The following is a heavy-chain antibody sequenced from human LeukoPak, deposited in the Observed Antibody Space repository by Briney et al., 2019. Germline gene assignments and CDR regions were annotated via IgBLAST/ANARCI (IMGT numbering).Heavy chain of an antibody. CDR2: MSYDGGNK. Sequence: GGSLRLSCGTSGFSFSAYGMHWVRQAPGKGLEWVAVMSYDGGNKFYADSVKGRFTISRDNSKNTMSLQMNSLRAEDTALYYCAKASNSGYFYGSGRYENWFDAWGQGTLVTVSS. V-gene: IGHV3-30*18. D-gene: IGHD3-10*01. CDR3: AKASNSGYFYGSGRYENWFDA. J-gene: IGHJ5*02. CDR1: GFSFSAYG.